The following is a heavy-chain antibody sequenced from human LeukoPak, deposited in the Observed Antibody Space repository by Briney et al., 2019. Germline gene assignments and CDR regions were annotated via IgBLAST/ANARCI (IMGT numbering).Heavy chain of an antibody. V-gene: IGHV3-33*06. CDR2: IWYDGSNK. CDR1: GFTFSSYG. J-gene: IGHJ4*02. Sequence: QPGRSLRLFCAASGFTFSSYGMHWVRQAPGKGLEWVAVIWYDGSNKYYADSVKGRFTISRDNSKNTLYLQMNSLRAEDTAVYYWAKGRYCSSTSCYTRQYYFDYWGQGTLVTVSS. D-gene: IGHD2-2*02. CDR3: AKGRYCSSTSCYTRQYYFDY.